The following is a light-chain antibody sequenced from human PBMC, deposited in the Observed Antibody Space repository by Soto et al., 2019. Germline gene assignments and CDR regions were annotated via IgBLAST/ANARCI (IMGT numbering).Light chain of an antibody. CDR1: QSISTY. J-gene: IGKJ5*01. CDR2: AAS. CDR3: QQTSSTPVT. Sequence: DIQMTHSPSSLSASVGNRVTITCRASQSISTYLNWYQQKPGKAPKLLIYAASSLQSGVPSRFSGSGSGTLFTLTISSLQPEDFATYYCQQTSSTPVTFGQGTRLEIK. V-gene: IGKV1-39*01.